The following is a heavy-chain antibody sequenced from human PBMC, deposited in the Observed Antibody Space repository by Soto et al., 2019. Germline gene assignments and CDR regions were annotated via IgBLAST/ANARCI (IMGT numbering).Heavy chain of an antibody. CDR2: IRSKANSYAT. CDR1: GFTFSGSA. Sequence: GGSLRLSCAASGFTFSGSAMHWVRQASGKGLEWVGRIRSKANSYATAYAASVKGRFTISRDDSKNTAYLQMNSLKTEDTAVYYSTREDTRHDCSSRKYYYYYMDVWGKGTTVTVS. CDR3: TREDTRHDCSSRKYYYYYMDV. J-gene: IGHJ6*03. D-gene: IGHD4-4*01. V-gene: IGHV3-73*01.